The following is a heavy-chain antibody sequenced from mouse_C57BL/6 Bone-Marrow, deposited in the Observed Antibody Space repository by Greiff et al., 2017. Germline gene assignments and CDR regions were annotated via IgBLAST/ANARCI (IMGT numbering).Heavy chain of an antibody. Sequence: VQLQQPGAELVKPGASVKMSCKASGYTFTSYWITWVKQRPGQGLEWIGDIYPGSGSTKYNEKFKSKATLTVDTPSSTAYMQLSSLTSEDSAVXDSARPGSSPDVWGTGTSVTVSS. D-gene: IGHD1-1*01. J-gene: IGHJ1*03. CDR2: IYPGSGST. CDR1: GYTFTSYW. V-gene: IGHV1-55*01. CDR3: ARPGSSPDV.